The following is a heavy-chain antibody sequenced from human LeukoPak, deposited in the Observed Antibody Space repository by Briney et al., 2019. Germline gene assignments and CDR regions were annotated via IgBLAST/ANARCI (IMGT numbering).Heavy chain of an antibody. Sequence: SETLSLTCTVSGGSISSYYWSWIRQPPGKGLEWIGYIYYSGNSNYNPSLKSRVTISVDTSKNQFSLRLTSVTAADTAVYYCARDQYCSGGSCYWFDPWGQGTLVTVSS. CDR1: GGSISSYY. CDR2: IYYSGNS. J-gene: IGHJ5*02. CDR3: ARDQYCSGGSCYWFDP. V-gene: IGHV4-59*01. D-gene: IGHD2-15*01.